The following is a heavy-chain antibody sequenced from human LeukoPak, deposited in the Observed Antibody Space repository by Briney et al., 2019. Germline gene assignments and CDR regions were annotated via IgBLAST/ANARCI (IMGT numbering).Heavy chain of an antibody. J-gene: IGHJ4*02. CDR3: AREAHYYDIPY. V-gene: IGHV1-69*04. D-gene: IGHD3-22*01. CDR1: GGTFSSYA. CDR2: IIPILGIA. Sequence: SVKVSCKASGGTFSSYAISWVRQAPGQGLEWMGRIIPILGIANYAQKFQGRVTMTRDTSTSTVYMELSSLRSEDTAVYYCAREAHYYDIPYWGQGTLVTVSS.